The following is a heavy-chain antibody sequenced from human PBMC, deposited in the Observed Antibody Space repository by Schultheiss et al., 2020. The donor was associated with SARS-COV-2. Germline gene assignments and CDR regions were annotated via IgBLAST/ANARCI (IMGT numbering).Heavy chain of an antibody. V-gene: IGHV1-8*03. D-gene: IGHD5-24*01. CDR1: GYTFTSYA. CDR2: INPNSGNT. Sequence: ASVKVSCKASGYTFTSYAMHWVRQAPGQGLEWMGWINPNSGNTGYAQKFQGRVTITADKSTSTAYMELSSLRSEDTAVYYCARESPKAGDGYKVPSAFDIWGQGTMVTVSS. J-gene: IGHJ3*02. CDR3: ARESPKAGDGYKVPSAFDI.